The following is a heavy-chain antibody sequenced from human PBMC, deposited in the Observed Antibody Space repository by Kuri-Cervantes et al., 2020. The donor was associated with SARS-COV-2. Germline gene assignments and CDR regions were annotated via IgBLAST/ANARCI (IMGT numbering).Heavy chain of an antibody. D-gene: IGHD2-2*01. Sequence: GGSPKLPCAAFGFTFSGHWIHRVRQAPGKGLEWVSGMSWDSGSIGYADSVKGRFTISRDKAKNSLYLQMNRLRAEDTALYARAKGVVPAAIYYYYSMDVWGQGTTVTVSS. CDR3: AKGVVPAAIYYYYSMDV. J-gene: IGHJ6*02. CDR1: GFTFSGHW. CDR2: MSWDSGSI. V-gene: IGHV3-9*01.